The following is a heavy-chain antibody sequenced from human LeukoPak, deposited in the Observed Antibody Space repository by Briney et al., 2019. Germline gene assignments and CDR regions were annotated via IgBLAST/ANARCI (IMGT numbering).Heavy chain of an antibody. CDR1: GYTFPSYD. V-gene: IGHV1-8*01. CDR3: ARGPYYYDSSGNQIDY. Sequence: ASVKVSCKASGYTFPSYDINWVRQATGQGLEWMGWMNPNSGNTGYAQKFQGRVTMTRNTSISTAYMELSSLRSEDTAVYYCARGPYYYDSSGNQIDYWGQGTLVTVSS. J-gene: IGHJ4*02. D-gene: IGHD3-22*01. CDR2: MNPNSGNT.